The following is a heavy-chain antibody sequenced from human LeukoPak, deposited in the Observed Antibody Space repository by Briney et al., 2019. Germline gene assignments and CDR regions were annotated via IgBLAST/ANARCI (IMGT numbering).Heavy chain of an antibody. D-gene: IGHD4-11*01. CDR2: ISDSGGIT. CDR1: GFTFSGYS. CDR3: AKDPHSASEGIGY. Sequence: GGSLRLSCAASGFTFSGYSMSWVRQAPGKGLQWVSVISDSGGITYYADSVQGRFAISRDNSKNTLYLQMNSLRAEDTAIYYCAKDPHSASEGIGYWGQGTLVTVSA. J-gene: IGHJ4*02. V-gene: IGHV3-23*01.